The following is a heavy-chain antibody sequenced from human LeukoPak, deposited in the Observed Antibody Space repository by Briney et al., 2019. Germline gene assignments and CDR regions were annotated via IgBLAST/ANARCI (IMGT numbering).Heavy chain of an antibody. CDR2: IYTSGST. Sequence: SETLSLTCTVSGGSISSYYWSWIRQPPGKGLEWIGYIYTSGSTNYNPSLKSRVTISVDTSKNQFSLKLSSVTAADTAVYYCARLLRWPNYYWDDWGQGTLVTAS. J-gene: IGHJ4*02. CDR1: GGSISSYY. CDR3: ARLLRWPNYYWDD. V-gene: IGHV4-4*09. D-gene: IGHD4-23*01.